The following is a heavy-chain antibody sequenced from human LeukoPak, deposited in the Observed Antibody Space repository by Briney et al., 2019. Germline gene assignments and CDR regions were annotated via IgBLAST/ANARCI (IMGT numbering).Heavy chain of an antibody. J-gene: IGHJ4*02. CDR2: ISGSGGST. CDR3: ASGPKRITPFDY. Sequence: GGSLRLSCAASGFTFSSYAMSWVRQAPGKGLEWVSAISGSGGSTYYADSVKGRFIISRDDDKNSLHLQMNILRAEDTAVYYCASGPKRITPFDYWGQGTLVTVSS. D-gene: IGHD2-15*01. CDR1: GFTFSSYA. V-gene: IGHV3-23*01.